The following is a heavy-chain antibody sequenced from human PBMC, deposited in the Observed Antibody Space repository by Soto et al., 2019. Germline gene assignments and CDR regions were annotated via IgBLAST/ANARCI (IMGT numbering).Heavy chain of an antibody. CDR1: GYSFTSYW. Sequence: GESLKISCKGSGYSFTSYWIGWVRQMPGKGLEWMGIIYPGDSDTRYSPSFQGQVTISADKSISTAYLQWSSLKASDTAMYYCASFAGSEMATMTPTYFDYWGQGTLVTVSS. CDR3: ASFAGSEMATMTPTYFDY. J-gene: IGHJ4*02. D-gene: IGHD3-10*01. V-gene: IGHV5-51*01. CDR2: IYPGDSDT.